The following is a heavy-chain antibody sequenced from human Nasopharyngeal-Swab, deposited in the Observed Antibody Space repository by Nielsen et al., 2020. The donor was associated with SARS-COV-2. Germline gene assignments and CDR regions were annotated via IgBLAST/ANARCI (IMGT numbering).Heavy chain of an antibody. CDR1: RFTFSDYY. CDR2: ISSGSGSFT. J-gene: IGHJ4*02. Sequence: GESLKISCAASRFTFSDYYMSWVRQAPGKGLEWVSYISSGSGSFTNSADSVKGRFTISRDNPKTSLYLQMNNLRVDDTAVYLCARMGGSTNFDVWGQGTLVTVSS. D-gene: IGHD2-15*01. CDR3: ARMGGSTNFDV. V-gene: IGHV3-11*03.